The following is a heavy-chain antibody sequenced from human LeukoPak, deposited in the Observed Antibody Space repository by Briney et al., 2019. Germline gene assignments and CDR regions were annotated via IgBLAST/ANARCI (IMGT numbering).Heavy chain of an antibody. Sequence: GESLKISCKGSGYSFTSYWIGWVRQMPGKGLEWMGIIYPGDSDTRYSPSFQGQVTISADKSISTAYLQWSSLKASDTAMYYCARLHGGTVVVPAAIDYWGQGTLVTVSS. V-gene: IGHV5-51*01. J-gene: IGHJ4*02. CDR2: IYPGDSDT. CDR1: GYSFTSYW. CDR3: ARLHGGTVVVPAAIDY. D-gene: IGHD2-2*01.